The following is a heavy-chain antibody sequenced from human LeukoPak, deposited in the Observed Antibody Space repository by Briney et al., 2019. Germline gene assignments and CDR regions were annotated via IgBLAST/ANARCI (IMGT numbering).Heavy chain of an antibody. V-gene: IGHV3-66*01. J-gene: IGHJ4*02. CDR2: IYSGGST. CDR3: ARGPPLDY. CDR1: GFTFSDYY. Sequence: GGSLRLSCAASGFTFSDYYMSWVRQAPGKGLEWVSVIYSGGSTYYADSVKGRFTISRDNSKNTLYLQMNSLRAEDTAVYYCARGPPLDYWGQGTLVTVSS.